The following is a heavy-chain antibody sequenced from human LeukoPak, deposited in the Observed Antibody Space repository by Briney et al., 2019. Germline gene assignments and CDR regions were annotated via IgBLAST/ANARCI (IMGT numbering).Heavy chain of an antibody. D-gene: IGHD6-13*01. CDR3: ARDRQEQLGSLDV. Sequence: PGGSLRLSCAASGFTFSSYSMNWVRQAPGKGLEWVSSISSSSSYIYYADSVKGRFTISRDNAKNSLYLQMNSLRAEDTAVYYCARDRQEQLGSLDVWGKGTTVTVSS. J-gene: IGHJ6*04. CDR1: GFTFSSYS. CDR2: ISSSSSYI. V-gene: IGHV3-21*01.